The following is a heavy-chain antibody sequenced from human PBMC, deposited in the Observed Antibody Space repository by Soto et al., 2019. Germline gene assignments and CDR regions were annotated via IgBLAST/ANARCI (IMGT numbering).Heavy chain of an antibody. D-gene: IGHD3-10*01. CDR1: GFTFSSYS. J-gene: IGHJ2*01. V-gene: IGHV3-21*01. Sequence: GGSLRLSCAASGFTFSSYSMNWVRQAPGKGLEWVSSISSSSSYIYYADSVKGRFTISRDIAKNSLYLQMNSLRAEDTAVYYCAREKTYYGSGPTTWYFDLWGRGTLVTVSS. CDR3: AREKTYYGSGPTTWYFDL. CDR2: ISSSSSYI.